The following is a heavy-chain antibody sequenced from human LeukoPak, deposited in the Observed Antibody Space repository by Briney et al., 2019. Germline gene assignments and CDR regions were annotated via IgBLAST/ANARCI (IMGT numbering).Heavy chain of an antibody. CDR1: GFTFSSYW. CDR3: ARQRAAAGTVLFDY. Sequence: PGGSLRLSCAASGFTFSSYWMSWVRQAPGKGLEWVANIKQDGSEKYYVDSVKGRFTISRDNAKNSLYLQMNSLGAEDTAVYYCARQRAAAGTVLFDYWGQGTLVTVSS. CDR2: IKQDGSEK. D-gene: IGHD6-13*01. J-gene: IGHJ4*02. V-gene: IGHV3-7*01.